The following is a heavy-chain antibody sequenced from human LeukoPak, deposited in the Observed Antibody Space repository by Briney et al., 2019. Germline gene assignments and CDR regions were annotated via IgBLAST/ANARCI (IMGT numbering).Heavy chain of an antibody. D-gene: IGHD6-19*01. J-gene: IGHJ3*02. CDR2: INPNSGGT. CDR3: ARDLFLRQWMVLGAFYI. V-gene: IGHV1-2*02. Sequence: ASVKVSSKAYGATFSSYDISWVRHATGQRLDSIGWINPNSGGTNYAQQFQGSVSTTQDTSISTAYMQLSRLISDDTAVSYGARDLFLRQWMVLGAFYIWGQVRMVTVSS. CDR1: GATFSSYD.